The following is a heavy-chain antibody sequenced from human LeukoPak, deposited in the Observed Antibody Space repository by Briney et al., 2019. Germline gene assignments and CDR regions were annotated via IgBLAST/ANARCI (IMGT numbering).Heavy chain of an antibody. CDR3: ASRGDTSGYYYFDY. CDR2: INSNGRNT. CDR1: GFTLSSNW. Sequence: PGGSLRLSCAVSGFTLSSNWMHWARQVPGKELVWISQINSNGRNTYYADFVEGRFTISRDNAKNSLYLQMNSLRAEDTAVYYCASRGDTSGYYYFDYWGQGTLVTVSS. V-gene: IGHV3-74*01. D-gene: IGHD3-22*01. J-gene: IGHJ4*02.